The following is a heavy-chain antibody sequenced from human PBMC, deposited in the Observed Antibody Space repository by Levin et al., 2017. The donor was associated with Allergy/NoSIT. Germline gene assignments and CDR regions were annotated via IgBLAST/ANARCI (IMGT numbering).Heavy chain of an antibody. CDR3: ARGGCSSTSCLDN. CDR2: INSYGSNT. J-gene: IGHJ4*02. D-gene: IGHD2-2*01. V-gene: IGHV3-74*01. CDR1: GFTFSNYW. Sequence: GESLKISCAASGFTFSNYWMHWVRQAPGKGLVWVSHINSYGSNTNYADSVKGRFTISRDNAKNTLYLQMNSLRDEDTAVYYCARGGCSSTSCLDNWGQGTLVTVSP.